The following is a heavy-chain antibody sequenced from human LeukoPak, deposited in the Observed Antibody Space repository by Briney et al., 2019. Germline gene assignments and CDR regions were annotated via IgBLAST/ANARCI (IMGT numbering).Heavy chain of an antibody. Sequence: SETLSLTCTVSGGSISSSSYYWGWIRQPPGKGLEWIGSIYYSGSTYYNPSLKSRVTISVDTSKNQSSLKLSSVTAADTAVYYCASLPGFYFDYWGQGTLVTVSS. CDR3: ASLPGFYFDY. V-gene: IGHV4-39*01. J-gene: IGHJ4*02. CDR2: IYYSGST. D-gene: IGHD1-14*01. CDR1: GGSISSSSYY.